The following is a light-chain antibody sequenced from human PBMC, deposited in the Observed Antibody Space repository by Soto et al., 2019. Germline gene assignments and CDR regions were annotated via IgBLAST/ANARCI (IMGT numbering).Light chain of an antibody. CDR2: AVS. CDR3: QQANGFPVT. J-gene: IGKJ4*01. V-gene: IGKV1-12*01. CDR1: QGVSSW. Sequence: DIQMTQSPSPVSASVGDRVTITCRASQGVSSWLAWYQQRPGKAPELLIYAVSNLQSGVPARFSGSGSGTDFTLTISSLQPEDFATYYCQQANGFPVTFGGGTRVEMK.